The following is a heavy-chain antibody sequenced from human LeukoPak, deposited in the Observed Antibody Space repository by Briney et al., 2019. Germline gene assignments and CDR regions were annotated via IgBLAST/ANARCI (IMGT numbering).Heavy chain of an antibody. CDR1: GFTFSSYA. Sequence: GSLRLSCAASGFTFSSYAMSWVRQAPGKGLEWVSAISGRGGNTYYADSVKGRFTISRENSKSTLYLQMNSLRAEDTAIYFCAGTAYYYSYMGVWGQGTTVTVSS. V-gene: IGHV3-23*01. D-gene: IGHD1-1*01. J-gene: IGHJ6*02. CDR2: ISGRGGNT. CDR3: AGTAYYYSYMGV.